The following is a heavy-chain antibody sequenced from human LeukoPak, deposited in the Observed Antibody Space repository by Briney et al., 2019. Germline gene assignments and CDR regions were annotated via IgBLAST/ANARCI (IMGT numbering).Heavy chain of an antibody. CDR2: IYYSGST. D-gene: IGHD5-12*01. J-gene: IGHJ5*02. Sequence: SETLSHTCTVSGGSISSNSYYWSWIRQPPGKGLEWIGYIYYSGSTNYNPSLKSRVTISVDTSKNQFSLKLSSVTAADTAVYYCARGWIVAARFDPWGQGTLVTVSS. V-gene: IGHV4-61*01. CDR3: ARGWIVAARFDP. CDR1: GGSISSNSYY.